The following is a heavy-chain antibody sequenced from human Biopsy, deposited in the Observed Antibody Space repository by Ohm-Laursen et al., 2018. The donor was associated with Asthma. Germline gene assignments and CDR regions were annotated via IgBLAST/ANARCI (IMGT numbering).Heavy chain of an antibody. CDR3: ARVASYGDLYFGIDV. D-gene: IGHD4-17*01. Sequence: GTLSLTCSMYGLSSSAYYWTWIRQTPGKGLEWIGFVFWSGTTHYNRSLERRLSISIDTTRNEFSMTLRSVTAADTAVYFCARVASYGDLYFGIDVWGPGTTVSVS. V-gene: IGHV4-34*11. CDR1: GLSSSAYY. J-gene: IGHJ6*02. CDR2: VFWSGTT.